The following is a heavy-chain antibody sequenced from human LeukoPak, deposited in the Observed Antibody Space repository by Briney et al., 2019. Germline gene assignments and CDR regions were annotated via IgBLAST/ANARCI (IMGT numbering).Heavy chain of an antibody. V-gene: IGHV1-8*01. Sequence: GASVKVSCKASGYTFTSYDINWVRQATGQGLEWMGWMNPNSGNTGYAQKFQGRVIMTRNTSISTAYMELSSLRSEDTAVYYCARGLKSSSSLVYGMDVWGQGTTVTVSS. CDR1: GYTFTSYD. CDR2: MNPNSGNT. J-gene: IGHJ6*02. CDR3: ARGLKSSSSLVYGMDV. D-gene: IGHD6-6*01.